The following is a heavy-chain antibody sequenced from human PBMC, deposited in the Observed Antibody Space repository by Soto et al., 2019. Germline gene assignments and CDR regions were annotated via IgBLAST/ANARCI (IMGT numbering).Heavy chain of an antibody. V-gene: IGHV1-3*01. D-gene: IGHD4-17*01. CDR2: INAANGNT. CDR1: GYTFTTYA. J-gene: IGHJ6*02. CDR3: ARIPTVLPLVLGGLDV. Sequence: QVHLVQSGAEVKKPGASVKVSCKASGYTFTTYAIHWVGQAPGQRLEWMGWINAANGNTQCSQKFQGRVTITRDTSASTVYMELSSLISEDTAVSYCARIPTVLPLVLGGLDVWGQGTTVTVSS.